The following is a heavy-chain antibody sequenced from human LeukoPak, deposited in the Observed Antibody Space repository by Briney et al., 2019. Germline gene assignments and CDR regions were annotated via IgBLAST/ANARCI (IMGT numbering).Heavy chain of an antibody. CDR1: GGSISSYY. Sequence: SETLSLTCTVSGGSISSYYWSCIRQPPGKGLEWIGYIYYSGSTNYNPSLKSRVTISVDTSKNQFSLKLSSVTAADTAVYYCARDLNGSGSYPFDYWGQGTLVTVSS. V-gene: IGHV4-59*01. J-gene: IGHJ4*02. CDR2: IYYSGST. D-gene: IGHD3-10*01. CDR3: ARDLNGSGSYPFDY.